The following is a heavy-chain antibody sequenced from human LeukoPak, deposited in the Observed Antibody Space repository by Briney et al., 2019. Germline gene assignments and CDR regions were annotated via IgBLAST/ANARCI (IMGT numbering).Heavy chain of an antibody. CDR1: GYTFTSYG. CDR2: ISAYNGNT. D-gene: IGHD3-10*01. V-gene: IGHV1-18*01. CDR3: ARAGDVVRGVISSKTPNWYFDL. Sequence: ASVKVSCKASGYTFTSYGISWVRQAPGQGLEWMGWISAYNGNTNYAQKLQGRVTMTTDTSTSTAYMELRSLRSDDTAVYYCARAGDVVRGVISSKTPNWYFDLWGRGTLVTVSS. J-gene: IGHJ2*01.